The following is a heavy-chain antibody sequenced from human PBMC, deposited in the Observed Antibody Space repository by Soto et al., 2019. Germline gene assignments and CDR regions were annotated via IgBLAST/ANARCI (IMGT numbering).Heavy chain of an antibody. J-gene: IGHJ4*02. CDR1: GFSLSTSGVG. CDR2: LFWDAGD. CDR3: AHLAFCGGSCYYFDY. D-gene: IGHD2-15*01. Sequence: QVTLKESGPTLVNPTQTLTLTCTFSGFSLSTSGVGLGWIRQPPGKALQWLALLFWDAGDRYSPSLKSRLTLTKDTSTDQVVLTMTNMDPVDTATYFCAHLAFCGGSCYYFDYWGLGTLVTVSS. V-gene: IGHV2-5*02.